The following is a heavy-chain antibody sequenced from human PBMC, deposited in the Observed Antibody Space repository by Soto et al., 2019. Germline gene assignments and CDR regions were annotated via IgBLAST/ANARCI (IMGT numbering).Heavy chain of an antibody. J-gene: IGHJ4*02. CDR1: GITLRSYG. CDR2: SSYDGANK. CDR3: AKTRRRPVWRFLDY. Sequence: GGYLRLSCAASGITLRSYGFHWVRQAPGKGLEWVASSSYDGANKDCADSVKGRCTLARDNSRDTLYLQLTSLRVYDTAVYYCAKTRRRPVWRFLDYWGLGTLVNVSS. D-gene: IGHD2-21*01. V-gene: IGHV3-30-3*02.